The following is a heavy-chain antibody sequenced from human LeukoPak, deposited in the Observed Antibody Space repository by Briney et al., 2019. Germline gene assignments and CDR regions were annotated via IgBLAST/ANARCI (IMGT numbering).Heavy chain of an antibody. CDR2: IYHSGSI. V-gene: IGHV4-4*02. CDR1: GGSISSRNW. J-gene: IGHJ6*02. D-gene: IGHD2-8*01. CDR3: ARDNGAIRAYYYHGMDV. Sequence: SETLSLTCAVSGGSISSRNWWSWVRQPPGKGLEWIGEIYHSGSINYNPSLKSRVTISVDKSKNQLSLRLTSVTAADTAVYYCARDNGAIRAYYYHGMDVWGQGTTVTVCS.